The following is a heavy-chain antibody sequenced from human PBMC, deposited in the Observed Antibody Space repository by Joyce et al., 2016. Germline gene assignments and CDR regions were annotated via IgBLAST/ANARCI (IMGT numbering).Heavy chain of an antibody. CDR2: IRNKANSYTT. CDR3: NKDRAP. V-gene: IGHV3-72*01. J-gene: IGHJ5*02. CDR1: GFTFSDHY. Sequence: EVQLVESGGGLVQPGGSLGLSCAASGFTFSDHYMDWVRQAPGKGLEGIALIRNKANSYTTEYAASVKGRFTISRDDSKNSLYLQMDSLKTEDTAVYYCNKDRAPWGQGTLVTVSS. D-gene: IGHD3-10*01.